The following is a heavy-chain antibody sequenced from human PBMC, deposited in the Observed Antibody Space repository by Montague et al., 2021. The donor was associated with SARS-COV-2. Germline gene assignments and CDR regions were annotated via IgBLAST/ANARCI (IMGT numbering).Heavy chain of an antibody. J-gene: IGHJ4*02. V-gene: IGHV4-4*02. D-gene: IGHD4-23*01. CDR1: GGSISVSNW. Sequence: SETLSLTCAVSGGSISVSNWWRWVRHPPGEGLEWIGEISESGRTNYNPSRESRATISVDKSKKHFSLNLSSVTAADTAVYYCARVGGYVDSPPLWGQGTLVTVSS. CDR3: ARVGGYVDSPPL. CDR2: ISESGRT.